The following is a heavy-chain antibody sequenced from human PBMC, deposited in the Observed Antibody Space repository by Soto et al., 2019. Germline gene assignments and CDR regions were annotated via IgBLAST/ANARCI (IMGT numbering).Heavy chain of an antibody. Sequence: PSETLSLTCTVSGGSISSYYWSWIRQPPGKGLKRIGYIYYSGSTNYNPSLKSRVTISVDTSKNQFSLKLSSVTAADTAVYYCARGYYDSSGYYYSSYYFDYWGQGTLVTVSS. CDR3: ARGYYDSSGYYYSSYYFDY. CDR1: GGSISSYY. J-gene: IGHJ4*02. CDR2: IYYSGST. V-gene: IGHV4-59*01. D-gene: IGHD3-22*01.